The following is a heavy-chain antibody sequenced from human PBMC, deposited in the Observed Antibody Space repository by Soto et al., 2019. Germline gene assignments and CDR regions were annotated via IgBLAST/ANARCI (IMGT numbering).Heavy chain of an antibody. V-gene: IGHV3-23*04. J-gene: IGHJ3*01. D-gene: IGHD6-19*01. CDR2: ISGSGGVT. Sequence: EVQLVESGGGLVQPGGSQRLSCAASGFTFSSYAMSWVRQGPGKGLEWVTLISGSGGVTDYADSVKGRFTVSRDNSKNTMYLELNSLTAGDTVIYYCAKIHSGSSEDTFDVWGQGTVVTVSS. CDR3: AKIHSGSSEDTFDV. CDR1: GFTFSSYA.